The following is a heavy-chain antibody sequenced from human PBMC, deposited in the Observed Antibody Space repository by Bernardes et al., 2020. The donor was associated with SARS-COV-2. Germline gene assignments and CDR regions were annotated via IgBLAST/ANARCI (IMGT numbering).Heavy chain of an antibody. Sequence: ASVKVSCKASGYTFTSYGISWVRQAPGQGLEWMGWISAYNGNTNYAQKLQGRVTMTTDTSTSTAYMELRSLRSDDTAVYYCARMEVRMVRGVPPVYYYYGMDVWGQGTTVTVSS. D-gene: IGHD3-10*01. J-gene: IGHJ6*02. V-gene: IGHV1-18*01. CDR2: ISAYNGNT. CDR1: GYTFTSYG. CDR3: ARMEVRMVRGVPPVYYYYGMDV.